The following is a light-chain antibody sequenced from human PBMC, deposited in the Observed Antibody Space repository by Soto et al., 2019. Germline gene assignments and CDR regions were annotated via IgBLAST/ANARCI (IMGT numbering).Light chain of an antibody. CDR3: QQSYSTLTWT. CDR1: QSISSY. J-gene: IGKJ1*01. CDR2: AAS. Sequence: DIQMTQSPSSLSASVGDGVTITCRASQSISSYLNWYQQKPGKAPKLLIYAASSLQSGVPSRFSGSGSGTDFTLTISSLQPEDFATYYCQQSYSTLTWTFGRGTKVEIK. V-gene: IGKV1-39*01.